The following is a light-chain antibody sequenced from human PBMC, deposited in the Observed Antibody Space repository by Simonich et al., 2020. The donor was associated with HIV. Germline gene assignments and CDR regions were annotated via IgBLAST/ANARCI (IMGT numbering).Light chain of an antibody. J-gene: IGKJ1*01. CDR3: QQYYSTPPT. V-gene: IGKV4-1*01. CDR2: WAS. CDR1: QSVLYSSNNKNY. Sequence: DIVMTQSPDSLAVSLGERATINCKHSQSVLYSSNNKNYLAWYQQKPGQPPKLLIYWASTRESGVPDRFSASGSGTDFTLTISSLQAEDVAIYYCQQYYSTPPTFGQGTKVEIK.